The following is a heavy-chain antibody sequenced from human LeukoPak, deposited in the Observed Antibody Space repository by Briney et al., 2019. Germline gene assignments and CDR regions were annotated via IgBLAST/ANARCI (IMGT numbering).Heavy chain of an antibody. CDR2: ISGSGGST. CDR1: GFTFSSYA. J-gene: IGHJ5*02. V-gene: IGHV3-23*01. Sequence: GGSLGLSCAATGFTFSSYAMSSVRQAPGKGLEWVSAISGSGGSTYYADSVKGRFTISRDNSKNTLYLQMNSLRAEDTAVYYCAKGTDCSSTSCYEDWFDPWGQGTLVTVSS. D-gene: IGHD2-2*01. CDR3: AKGTDCSSTSCYEDWFDP.